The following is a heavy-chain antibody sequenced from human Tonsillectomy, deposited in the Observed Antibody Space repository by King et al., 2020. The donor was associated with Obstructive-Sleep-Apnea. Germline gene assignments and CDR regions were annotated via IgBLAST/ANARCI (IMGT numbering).Heavy chain of an antibody. CDR1: GFTFSSYG. Sequence: QLVQSGGGVVQPGRSLRLSCAASGFTFSSYGMHWVRQAPGKGLEWVAVILYDGSNKYYADSVKGRFTISRDNSKNTLYLQMNSLRAEDTAVYYCAKDRYLVEMPITDGFDYWGQGTLVTVSS. D-gene: IGHD5-24*01. CDR3: AKDRYLVEMPITDGFDY. V-gene: IGHV3-30*18. J-gene: IGHJ4*02. CDR2: ILYDGSNK.